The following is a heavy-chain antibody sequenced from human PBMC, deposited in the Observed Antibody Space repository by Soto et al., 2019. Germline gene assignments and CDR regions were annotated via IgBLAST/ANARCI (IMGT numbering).Heavy chain of an antibody. CDR3: TRGRGTSGWYADY. Sequence: GGSLRLSCSASGLVFGDYAVTWVRQAPGKGLEWVGVVRSETYGGSTEYAASVKGRFRISRDDSQSIAYLQMTSLKTEDTAVYHCTRGRGTSGWYADYWGKGVLVTVSS. V-gene: IGHV3-49*04. J-gene: IGHJ4*02. CDR2: VRSETYGGST. D-gene: IGHD6-13*01. CDR1: GLVFGDYA.